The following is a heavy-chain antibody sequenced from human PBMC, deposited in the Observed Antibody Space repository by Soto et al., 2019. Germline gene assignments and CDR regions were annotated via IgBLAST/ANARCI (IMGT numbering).Heavy chain of an antibody. V-gene: IGHV4-34*01. D-gene: IGHD3-10*01. CDR2: INDSGNI. CDR3: ARGLILWFGELSRRGGYYYYMDV. Sequence: WTWIRQTPGKGLEWIGEINDSGNINYNPSLKSRVTILVDTAKKQISQKLSSVTAADTAVYYCARGLILWFGELSRRGGYYYYMDVWGKGTTVTVSS. J-gene: IGHJ6*03.